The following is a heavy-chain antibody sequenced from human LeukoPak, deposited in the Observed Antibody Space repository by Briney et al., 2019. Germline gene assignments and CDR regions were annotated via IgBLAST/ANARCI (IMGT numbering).Heavy chain of an antibody. J-gene: IGHJ4*02. V-gene: IGHV3-7*01. CDR2: IKQDGSEK. CDR1: GFTFSNYW. Sequence: PGGSLRLSCAASGFTFSNYWMSWVRQGPGKGLEWVANIKQDGSEKYYVDSVKGRFSTSRDDTKNSLYLQLNSLRAEDTAVYYCAREGLRFLEWSSYYFDYWGLGTLVTVSS. CDR3: AREGLRFLEWSSYYFDY. D-gene: IGHD3-3*01.